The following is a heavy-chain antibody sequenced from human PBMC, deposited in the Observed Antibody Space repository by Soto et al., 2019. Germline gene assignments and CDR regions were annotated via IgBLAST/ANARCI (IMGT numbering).Heavy chain of an antibody. D-gene: IGHD3-3*01. V-gene: IGHV3-30*03. CDR2: ISYDGSNK. J-gene: IGHJ4*02. CDR3: ARLDFWSGRSFDY. Sequence: QVQLVESGGGVVQPGRSLRLSCAASGFTFSSYGMHWVRQAPGKGLEWVAVISYDGSNKYNADSVKGRFTISRDNSKNTLYLQMNSLRAEDTAVYYCARLDFWSGRSFDYWGQGTLVTVSS. CDR1: GFTFSSYG.